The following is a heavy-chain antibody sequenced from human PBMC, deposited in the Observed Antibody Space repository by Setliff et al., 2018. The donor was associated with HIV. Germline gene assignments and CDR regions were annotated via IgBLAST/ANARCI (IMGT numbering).Heavy chain of an antibody. CDR3: VNPSGAMGDFDS. CDR2: IYPGGGSI. J-gene: IGHJ4*01. Sequence: SETLSLTCRVSGGPISSMTDYWGWIRQPTGKGLALIGYIYPGGGSINYNPSLKSRLTISVDTSKNQLSLQLRSVTAADTAVYYCVNPSGAMGDFDSWGHGSLVTVSS. D-gene: IGHD3-16*01. V-gene: IGHV4-61*05. CDR1: GGPISSMTDY.